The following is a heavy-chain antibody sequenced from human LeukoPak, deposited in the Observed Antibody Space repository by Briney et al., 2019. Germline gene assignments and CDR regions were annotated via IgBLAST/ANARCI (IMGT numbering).Heavy chain of an antibody. D-gene: IGHD2-2*01. CDR3: ERGGPYQLLIAGFDP. CDR2: MNPNSGNT. CDR1: GYTFTSYY. V-gene: IGHV1-8*03. J-gene: IGHJ5*02. Sequence: ASVKVSCKASGYTFTSYYINWVRQATGQGREGMGWMNPNSGNTGYAQKFQGRVTITSNTSISPAHMELSSLISDDNGGYYWERGGPYQLLIAGFDPWGEGPLVTVSS.